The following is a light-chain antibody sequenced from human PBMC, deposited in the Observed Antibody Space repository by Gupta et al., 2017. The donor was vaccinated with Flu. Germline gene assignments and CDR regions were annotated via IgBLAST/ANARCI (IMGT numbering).Light chain of an antibody. J-gene: IGLJ1*01. CDR2: DDS. CDR3: QVWDSSTDHYV. Sequence: SYVLTQPPSVSVAPGQTARISCGGNNIGGYVIHWYQQKPGQAPVLVVHDDSDRPSGIPERFSGSKSGNSATLTINWVEAGDEADYYCQVWDSSTDHYVFGTGTKVTVL. V-gene: IGLV3-21*02. CDR1: NIGGYV.